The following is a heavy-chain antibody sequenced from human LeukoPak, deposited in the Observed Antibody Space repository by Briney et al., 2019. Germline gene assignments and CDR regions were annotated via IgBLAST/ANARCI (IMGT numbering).Heavy chain of an antibody. CDR1: GYTFPSYF. CDR2: INPTGGST. Sequence: ASVKVSCRASGYTFPSYFMHWVRQAPGQGLEWMGIINPTGGSTTYAQKFQGRVTMTRDTSTSTVYMELSSLRSDDTAVYYCARTAARRFDYWGQGTLVTVSS. CDR3: ARTAARRFDY. V-gene: IGHV1-46*01. J-gene: IGHJ4*02. D-gene: IGHD6-6*01.